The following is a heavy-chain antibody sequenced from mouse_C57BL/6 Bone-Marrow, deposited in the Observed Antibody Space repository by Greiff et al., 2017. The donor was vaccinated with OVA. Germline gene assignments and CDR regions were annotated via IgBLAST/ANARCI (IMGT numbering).Heavy chain of an antibody. CDR3: ARDGGGY. CDR1: GFTFSSYA. CDR2: ISDGGSYT. J-gene: IGHJ2*01. Sequence: EVKLMESGGGLVKPGGSLKLSCAASGFTFSSYAMSWVRQTPEKRLEWVATISDGGSYTYYPDNVKGRFTISRDNAKNNLYLQMSHLKSEDTAMYYCARDGGGYWGQGTTLTVSS. V-gene: IGHV5-4*01.